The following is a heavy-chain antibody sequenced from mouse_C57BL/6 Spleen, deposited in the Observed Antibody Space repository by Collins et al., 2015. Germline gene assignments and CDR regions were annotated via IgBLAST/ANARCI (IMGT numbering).Heavy chain of an antibody. D-gene: IGHD2-3*01. J-gene: IGHJ1*03. V-gene: IGHV1-72*01. CDR1: GYTFTSYW. CDR3: AIYDGYYDWYFDV. CDR2: IDRNSGGT. Sequence: QVQLQQPGAELVKPGASVKLSCKASGYTFTSYWMNWVKQRPGRGLEWIGRIDRNSGGTKYNEKFKSKATLTVDKPSSTAYMQLSSLTSEDSAVYYCAIYDGYYDWYFDVWGTGTTVTVSS.